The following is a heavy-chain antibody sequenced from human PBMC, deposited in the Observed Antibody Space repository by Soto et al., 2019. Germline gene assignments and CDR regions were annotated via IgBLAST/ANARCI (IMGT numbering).Heavy chain of an antibody. D-gene: IGHD5-12*01. CDR3: AKVWRDSGYHGDYFDY. Sequence: PGGSLRLSCAASGFTFSSYAMSWVRQAPGKGLEWVSAISGSGGSTYYADSVKGRFTISRDNSKNTLYLQMNSLRAEDTAVYYCAKVWRDSGYHGDYFDYWGQGTLVTVSS. V-gene: IGHV3-23*01. CDR2: ISGSGGST. CDR1: GFTFSSYA. J-gene: IGHJ4*02.